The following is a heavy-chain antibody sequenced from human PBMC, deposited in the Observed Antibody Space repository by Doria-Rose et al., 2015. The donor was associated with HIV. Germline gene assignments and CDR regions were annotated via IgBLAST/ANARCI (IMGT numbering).Heavy chain of an antibody. CDR2: IRYDGSYK. CDR3: AKEDKLPVNYFDY. D-gene: IGHD2-15*01. V-gene: IGHV3-30*02. CDR1: GFTFSNYG. J-gene: IGHJ4*02. Sequence: GGGVVQPGGSLRLSCAASGFTFSNYGMHRVRQAPGKGLEWVAFIRYDGSYKSYADSVKGRFTISRDNSENTLYLEMNNLRAEDTVMYYCAKEDKLPVNYFDYWGQGTLVTVSS.